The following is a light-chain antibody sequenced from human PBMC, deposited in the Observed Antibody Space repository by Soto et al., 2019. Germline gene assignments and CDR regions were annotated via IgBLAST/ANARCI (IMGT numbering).Light chain of an antibody. V-gene: IGLV2-11*01. CDR3: CSYAGSYTGV. CDR1: SSDVGGYNY. J-gene: IGLJ2*01. Sequence: QSVLTQPRSVSGSPGQSVTISCTGTSSDVGGYNYVSWYQQHPGKAPKLMIYDVSKRPSGVPDRFSGSKSGNTASLTISGRQAEDEADYYCCSYAGSYTGVFGGGTKLTVL. CDR2: DVS.